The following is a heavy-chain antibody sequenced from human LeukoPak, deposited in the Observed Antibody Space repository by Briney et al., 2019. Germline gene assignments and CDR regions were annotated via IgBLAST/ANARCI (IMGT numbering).Heavy chain of an antibody. J-gene: IGHJ4*02. V-gene: IGHV4-39*01. CDR3: ASGPGDYYDEDY. CDR1: GGSISSSSYY. CDR2: IYYSGST. D-gene: IGHD3-22*01. Sequence: SETLSLTCTVSGGSISSSSYYWGWIRQPPGKGLEWIGSIYYSGSTYYNPSLKSRVTISVDTSKNQSSLKLSSVTAADTAVYYCASGPGDYYDEDYWGQGTLVTVSS.